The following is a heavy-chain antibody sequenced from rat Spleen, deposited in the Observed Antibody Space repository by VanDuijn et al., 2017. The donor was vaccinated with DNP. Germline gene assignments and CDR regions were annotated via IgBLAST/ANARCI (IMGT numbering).Heavy chain of an antibody. CDR1: GFTFNDYY. Sequence: EVQLVESGGGLVQPGRSLKLSCAASGFTFNDYYMAWVRQVPTKGLEWVASITNPGGSTYYRDPVTGRFTISRDNAKSTLYLQMDSLRSEDTATYYCARDNNWDYYVMDAWGQGASVTVSS. J-gene: IGHJ4*01. CDR3: ARDNNWDYYVMDA. D-gene: IGHD1-10*01. CDR2: ITNPGGST. V-gene: IGHV5-25*01.